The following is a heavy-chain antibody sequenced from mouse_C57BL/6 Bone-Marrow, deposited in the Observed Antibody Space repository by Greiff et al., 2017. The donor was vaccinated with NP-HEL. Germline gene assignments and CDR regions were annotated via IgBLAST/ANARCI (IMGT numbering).Heavy chain of an antibody. J-gene: IGHJ1*03. Sequence: QVHVKQSGAELVKPGASVKMSCKASGYTFTTYPIEWMKQNHGKSLEWIGNFHPYNDDTKYNEKFKGKATLTVEKSSSTVYLELSRLTSDDSAVYYCARGPLITTVVATRDWYFDVWGTGTTVTVSS. V-gene: IGHV1-47*01. D-gene: IGHD1-1*01. CDR1: GYTFTTYP. CDR3: ARGPLITTVVATRDWYFDV. CDR2: FHPYNDDT.